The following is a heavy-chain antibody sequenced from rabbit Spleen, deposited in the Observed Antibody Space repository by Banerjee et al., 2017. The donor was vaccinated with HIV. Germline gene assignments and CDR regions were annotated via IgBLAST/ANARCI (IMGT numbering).Heavy chain of an antibody. J-gene: IGHJ4*01. V-gene: IGHV1S40*01. CDR1: GFSFSSSDY. CDR3: ARDLTDIIGWNFGW. Sequence: QSLEESGGGLVQPEGSLALTCKASGFSFSSSDYICWVRPAPGKGLEWISCIAGSSSGFTYSATWAKGRFTFSRTSSTTVTLQMTSLTAADTATYFCARDLTDIIGWNFGWWGPGTLVTVS. CDR2: IAGSSSGFT. D-gene: IGHD1-1*01.